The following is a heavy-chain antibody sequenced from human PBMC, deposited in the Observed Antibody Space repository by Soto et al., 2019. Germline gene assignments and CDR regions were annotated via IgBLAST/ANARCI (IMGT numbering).Heavy chain of an antibody. V-gene: IGHV3-15*01. CDR2: IKSKTDGGTT. CDR3: TTVWELGVVGYGMDV. D-gene: IGHD1-26*01. CDR1: EFTFSDYG. J-gene: IGHJ6*02. Sequence: GGSLRLSCAASEFTFSDYGMHWVRQAPGKGLEWVGRIKSKTDGGTTDYAAPVKGRFTISRDDSKNTLYLQMNSLKTEDTAVYYCTTVWELGVVGYGMDVWGQGTTVTVSS.